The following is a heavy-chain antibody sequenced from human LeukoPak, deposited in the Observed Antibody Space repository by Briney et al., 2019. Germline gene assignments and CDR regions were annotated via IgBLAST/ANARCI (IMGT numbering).Heavy chain of an antibody. D-gene: IGHD6-13*01. CDR3: AKGGSSWYVENYYYVDV. CDR2: ISGSGGDT. CDR1: GFTFSSYA. Sequence: GGSLRLSCAASGFTFSSYAMSWVRQAPGKGLEWVSAISGSGGDTYYADSVKGRFTISRDNSKNTLYLQMNSLRAEDTAAYYCAKGGSSWYVENYYYVDVWGKGTTVTVSS. J-gene: IGHJ6*03. V-gene: IGHV3-23*01.